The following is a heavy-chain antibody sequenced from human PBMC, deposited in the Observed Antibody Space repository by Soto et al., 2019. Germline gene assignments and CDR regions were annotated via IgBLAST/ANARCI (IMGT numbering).Heavy chain of an antibody. Sequence: SLRLSCAASGFTFSSYGMHWVRQAPGKGLERVAVISYDGSNKYYADSAKGRFTISRDNSKNTLYLQMNSLRAEDTAVYYCAKEITNIVVVPAAISSGYYYYGMDVWGQGTTVTVSS. J-gene: IGHJ6*02. CDR1: GFTFSSYG. V-gene: IGHV3-30*18. D-gene: IGHD2-2*01. CDR3: AKEITNIVVVPAAISSGYYYYGMDV. CDR2: ISYDGSNK.